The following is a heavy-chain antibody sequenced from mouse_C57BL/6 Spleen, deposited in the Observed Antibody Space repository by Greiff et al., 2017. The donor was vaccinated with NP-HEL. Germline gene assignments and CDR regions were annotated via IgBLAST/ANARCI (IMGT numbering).Heavy chain of an antibody. CDR2: ISYDGSN. J-gene: IGHJ2*01. V-gene: IGHV3-6*01. D-gene: IGHD2-5*01. CDR3: ASGSNYPYYFDY. CDR1: GYSITSGYY. Sequence: VQLQQSGPGLVKPSQSLSLTCSVTGYSITSGYYWNWIRQFPGNKLEWMGYISYDGSNNYNPSLKNRISITRDTSKNQFFLKLNSVTTEDTATYYCASGSNYPYYFDYWGQGTTLTVSS.